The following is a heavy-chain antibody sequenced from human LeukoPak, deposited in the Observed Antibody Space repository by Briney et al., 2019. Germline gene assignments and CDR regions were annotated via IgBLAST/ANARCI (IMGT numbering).Heavy chain of an antibody. CDR1: GFTVSSNY. CDR3: ARGAQFADYDFWSGSPAFHAFDI. Sequence: GGSLRLSCAASGFTVSSNYMSWVRQAPGKGLEWVSVIYSGGSTYYADSVKGRFTISRDNSKNTLYLQMNSLRAEDTAVYYCARGAQFADYDFWSGSPAFHAFDIWGQGTMVTVSS. V-gene: IGHV3-53*01. CDR2: IYSGGST. D-gene: IGHD3-3*01. J-gene: IGHJ3*02.